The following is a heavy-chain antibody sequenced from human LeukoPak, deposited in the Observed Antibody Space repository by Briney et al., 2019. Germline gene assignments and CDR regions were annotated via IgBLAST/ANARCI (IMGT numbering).Heavy chain of an antibody. V-gene: IGHV3-53*01. J-gene: IGHJ4*02. Sequence: GGSLRLSCAASGFIFSGNYMTWVRQAPGKGLEWVSVIFSGGSTYYADSVKGRVTISRDNSKNTLYLQMNNLRGEDTAVYYCARVGPTRSDFDYWGQGTLVTVSS. CDR2: IFSGGST. D-gene: IGHD1-26*01. CDR1: GFIFSGNY. CDR3: ARVGPTRSDFDY.